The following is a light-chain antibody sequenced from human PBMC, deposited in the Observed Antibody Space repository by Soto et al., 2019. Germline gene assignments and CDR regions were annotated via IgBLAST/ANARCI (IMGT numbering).Light chain of an antibody. J-gene: IGKJ1*01. Sequence: EIVLTQSPGTLSLSPGERATLSCRSSQSVSSSYLAWYQHKPGQAPRLLIYDVSSRATGIPDRFSGSGSGTDFTLNISRLEPQDFAVYYCQQYGSSPTFGQGTKVEI. CDR2: DVS. V-gene: IGKV3-20*01. CDR1: QSVSSSY. CDR3: QQYGSSPT.